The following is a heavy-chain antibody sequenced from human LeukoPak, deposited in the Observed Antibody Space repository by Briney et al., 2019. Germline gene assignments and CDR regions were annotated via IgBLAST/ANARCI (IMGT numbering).Heavy chain of an antibody. CDR3: ARLTNLVRYYYDRSGNPYNWFDP. D-gene: IGHD3-22*01. V-gene: IGHV5-51*01. CDR2: IYPGDSET. J-gene: IGHJ5*02. Sequence: KIGESLKISCQGFGYSFISYYIAWVRQMPGKGLEWMGIIYPGDSETRYSPSFQGQVTISADKSINTAFLQWSSLKASDTAMYYCARLTNLVRYYYDRSGNPYNWFDPWGQGTLVTVSS. CDR1: GYSFISYY.